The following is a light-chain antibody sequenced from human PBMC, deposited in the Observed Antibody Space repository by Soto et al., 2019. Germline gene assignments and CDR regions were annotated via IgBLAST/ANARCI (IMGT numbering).Light chain of an antibody. CDR2: DAS. V-gene: IGKV3-11*01. CDR3: QQRTNWLFT. Sequence: EVVLTQSPATLSLSPGSRATLSCRASQSVSHYLAWYQQKPGQAPRLLIYDASNRATGIPVRFSGSGSGTDFTLTISSLEPEDFAVYYCQQRTNWLFTFGPGTRVDIK. CDR1: QSVSHY. J-gene: IGKJ3*01.